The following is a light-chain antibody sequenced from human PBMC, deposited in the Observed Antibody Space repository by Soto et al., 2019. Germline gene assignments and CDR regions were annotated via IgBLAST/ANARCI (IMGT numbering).Light chain of an antibody. Sequence: EIVQTPSPFTLSMSPGEIATLSCRPSQFVSSNLAWYQQKPGQAPRLLIYGASTRATGIPARFSGSGSGTEFTLTISNLQSEDFAVYFCQQYNNWPPITFGQGTRLEIK. CDR1: QFVSSN. CDR3: QQYNNWPPIT. CDR2: GAS. J-gene: IGKJ5*01. V-gene: IGKV3D-15*01.